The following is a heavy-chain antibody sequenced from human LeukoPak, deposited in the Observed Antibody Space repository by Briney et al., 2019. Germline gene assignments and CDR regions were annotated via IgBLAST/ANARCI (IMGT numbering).Heavy chain of an antibody. CDR1: GGSFSGYY. D-gene: IGHD5-12*01. Sequence: SETLSLTCAVYGGSFSGYYWSWIRQPPGKGLEWVGEINHSGSTNYNPSLKSRVTISVDTSKNQFSLKLSSVTAADTAVYYCATVAGGGYDAPYYFDYGGQGTLVTVSS. CDR2: INHSGST. J-gene: IGHJ4*02. CDR3: ATVAGGGYDAPYYFDY. V-gene: IGHV4-34*01.